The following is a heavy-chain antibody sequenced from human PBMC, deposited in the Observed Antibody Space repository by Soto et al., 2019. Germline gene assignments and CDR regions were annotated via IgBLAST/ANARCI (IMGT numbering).Heavy chain of an antibody. D-gene: IGHD4-17*01. CDR1: GFTFTSSA. Sequence: QMQLVQSGPEVKKPGTSVQVSCKASGFTFTSSAMQWVERALGQVLAWIGWLVVGRGNTNYAQRFQERVTITRDMSTSTAYMELSSLRSEDTAVYYCAAVGTVTDWFDPWGQGTLVTVSS. CDR3: AAVGTVTDWFDP. J-gene: IGHJ5*02. CDR2: LVVGRGNT. V-gene: IGHV1-58*02.